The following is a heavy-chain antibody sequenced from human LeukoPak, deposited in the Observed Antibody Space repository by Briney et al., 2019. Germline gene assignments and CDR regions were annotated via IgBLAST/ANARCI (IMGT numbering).Heavy chain of an antibody. CDR1: GGSISSGDYY. Sequence: SETLSLTCTVSGGSISSGDYYWGWIRQPPGKGLEWIGSIYYSGSTYYNPSLKSRVTISVDTSKNQFSLKLSSVTAADTAVYYCARLVVGGWFDPWGQGTLVTVSS. D-gene: IGHD1-26*01. CDR3: ARLVVGGWFDP. J-gene: IGHJ5*02. CDR2: IYYSGST. V-gene: IGHV4-39*01.